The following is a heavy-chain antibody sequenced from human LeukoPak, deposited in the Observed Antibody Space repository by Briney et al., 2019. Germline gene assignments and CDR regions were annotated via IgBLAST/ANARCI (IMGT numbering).Heavy chain of an antibody. V-gene: IGHV1-69*04. CDR2: IIPILGIA. Sequence: SVKVSCKASGGTXSSYAISWVRQAPGQGLEWMGRIIPILGIANYAQEFQGRVTITADKSTSTAYMELSSLRSEDTAVYYCARDSSSSFDYWGQGTLVTVSS. D-gene: IGHD6-6*01. J-gene: IGHJ4*02. CDR1: GGTXSSYA. CDR3: ARDSSSSFDY.